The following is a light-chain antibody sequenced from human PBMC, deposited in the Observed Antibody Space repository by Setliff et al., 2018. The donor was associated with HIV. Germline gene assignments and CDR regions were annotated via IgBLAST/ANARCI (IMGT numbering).Light chain of an antibody. CDR2: DVS. CDR1: SSDVGAYNY. V-gene: IGLV2-14*01. J-gene: IGLJ1*01. Sequence: QSVLTQPASVSGSPGQSITTSCTGTSSDVGAYNYVSWYQQHPGKAPKLMIYDVSKRPSGVSNRFSGSKSGNTASLTISGLQAEDEADYYCSSYTSSSTYVFGTGTKVTVL. CDR3: SSYTSSSTYV.